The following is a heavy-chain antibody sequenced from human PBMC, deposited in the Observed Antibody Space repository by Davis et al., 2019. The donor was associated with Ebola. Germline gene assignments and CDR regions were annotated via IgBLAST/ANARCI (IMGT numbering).Heavy chain of an antibody. CDR2: IYHSGST. D-gene: IGHD5-24*01. Sequence: SETLSLTCAVYGGSFSGYYWSWIRQPPGKGLEWIGEIYHSGSTNYNPSLKSRVTISVDKSKNQFSLKLSSVTAADTAVYYCARDKGWLQSSYFDYWGQGTLVTVSS. V-gene: IGHV4-34*01. CDR3: ARDKGWLQSSYFDY. CDR1: GGSFSGYY. J-gene: IGHJ4*02.